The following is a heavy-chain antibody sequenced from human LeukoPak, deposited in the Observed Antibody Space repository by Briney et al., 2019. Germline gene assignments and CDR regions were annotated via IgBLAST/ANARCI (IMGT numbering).Heavy chain of an antibody. CDR2: IYTSGST. D-gene: IGHD1-26*01. CDR1: GGSISSYY. CDR3: ARENSGSYREFDY. V-gene: IGHV4-4*07. Sequence: SETLSVTCTVSGGSISSYYWSWIRQPAGKGLEWIGRIYTSGSTNYNASLKSRVSMSVDTSKNQFSLKLSSVTAADTAVFYCARENSGSYREFDYWGQGTLVTVSS. J-gene: IGHJ4*02.